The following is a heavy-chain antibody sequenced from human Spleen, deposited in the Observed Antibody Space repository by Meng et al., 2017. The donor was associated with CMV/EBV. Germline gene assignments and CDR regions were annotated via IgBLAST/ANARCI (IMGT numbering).Heavy chain of an antibody. CDR2: INHSGST. J-gene: IGHJ5*02. V-gene: IGHV4-34*01. D-gene: IGHD6-6*01. CDR1: GGSFSGYY. CDR3: ARSMDVAARPRWFDP. Sequence: SETLSLTCAVYGGSFSGYYWSWIRQPPGKGLEWIGEINHSGSTNYNPSLNSRVVISVDSSKNQFSLKLTSVTAADTAVYYCARSMDVAARPRWFDPWGPGALVTVSS.